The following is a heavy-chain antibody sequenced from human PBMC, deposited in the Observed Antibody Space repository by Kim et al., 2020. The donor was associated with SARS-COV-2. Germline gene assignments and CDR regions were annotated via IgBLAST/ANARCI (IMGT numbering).Heavy chain of an antibody. CDR3: ARRQFTSGWYYFDY. CDR2: INSDGSTI. D-gene: IGHD6-19*01. J-gene: IGHJ4*02. V-gene: IGHV3-74*01. CDR1: GFTFSSHW. Sequence: GGSLRLSCAASGFTFSSHWMHWVRQAPGKGLVWVSRINSDGSTISYADSVKGRFTISRDNAKNTLYLQMNSLRAEDTAVYYCARRQFTSGWYYFDYLGQGTLVTVSS.